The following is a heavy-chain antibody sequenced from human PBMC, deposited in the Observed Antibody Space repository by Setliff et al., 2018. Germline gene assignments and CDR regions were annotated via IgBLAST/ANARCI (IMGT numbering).Heavy chain of an antibody. J-gene: IGHJ4*02. D-gene: IGHD6-13*01. CDR2: IQYDGSDK. V-gene: IGHV3-30*02. Sequence: PGGSLRLSCAASGFLFSSYGMHWVRQAPGKGLEWVAFIQYDGSDKYYEDSVKGRFTISRDNSKNTVYLQVNSLRGEDTAVYHCAKDFGSTWLNYFDYWGQGTLVTVSS. CDR3: AKDFGSTWLNYFDY. CDR1: GFLFSSYG.